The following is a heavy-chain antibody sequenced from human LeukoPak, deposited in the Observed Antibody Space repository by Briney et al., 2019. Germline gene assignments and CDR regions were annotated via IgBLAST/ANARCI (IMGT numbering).Heavy chain of an antibody. Sequence: GGSLRLSCAASGFTFSSYWMHWVRQAPGKGLVWVSRINSDGSSTSYADSVKGRFTISRDDSKNTLYLQMNSLRAEDTALYYCARLPYYGDTSGYYYHWGQGTLVTVSS. CDR1: GFTFSSYW. CDR3: ARLPYYGDTSGYYYH. V-gene: IGHV3-74*01. CDR2: INSDGSST. J-gene: IGHJ5*02. D-gene: IGHD3-22*01.